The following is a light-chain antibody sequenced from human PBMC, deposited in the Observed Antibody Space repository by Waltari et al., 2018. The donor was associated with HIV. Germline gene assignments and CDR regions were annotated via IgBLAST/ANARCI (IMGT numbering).Light chain of an antibody. CDR1: HDISNY. J-gene: IGKJ5*01. V-gene: IGKV1-16*02. CDR3: QQYKRYPLT. CDR2: AAS. Sequence: DIQMTQSPSSLSASVGDRDTITCRASHDISNYLAWFQQKPGEAPKSLIYAASTLQSGVPSKFRGSGSETYFTLTINSLQSEDSATYYCQQYKRYPLTFGQGTRLEIK.